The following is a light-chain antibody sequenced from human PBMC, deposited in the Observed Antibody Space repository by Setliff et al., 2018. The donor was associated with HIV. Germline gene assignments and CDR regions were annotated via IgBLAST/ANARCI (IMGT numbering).Light chain of an antibody. V-gene: IGLV3-27*01. Sequence: SYELTQPSSVSVSPRQTAKITCSGDVLAKKYARWFQQKPGQAPVLVIYKDTERPSGIPERFSGSNSGNTATLTISRVEAGDEADYYCQVWDSSSDHHVFGTGTKGTV. CDR3: QVWDSSSDHHV. J-gene: IGLJ1*01. CDR2: KDT. CDR1: VLAKKY.